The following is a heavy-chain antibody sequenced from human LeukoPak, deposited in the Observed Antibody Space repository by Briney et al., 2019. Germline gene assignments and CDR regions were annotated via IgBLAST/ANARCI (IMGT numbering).Heavy chain of an antibody. CDR3: ARGYSSSSNWFDP. CDR1: GYTFTSYY. D-gene: IGHD6-6*01. CDR2: INPSAGST. V-gene: IGHV1-46*01. Sequence: ASVKVSCKASGYTFTSYYLHWVRQAPGHGLEWMAMINPSAGSTTYAQQFQGRVTMTRDMSTSTVSMELSSLRSEDTAIYYCARGYSSSSNWFDPWGQGTLVTVSS. J-gene: IGHJ5*02.